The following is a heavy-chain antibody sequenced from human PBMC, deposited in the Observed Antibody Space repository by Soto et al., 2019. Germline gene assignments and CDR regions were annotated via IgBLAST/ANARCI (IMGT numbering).Heavy chain of an antibody. V-gene: IGHV1-46*01. CDR2: INPSGGST. J-gene: IGHJ4*02. D-gene: IGHD3-22*01. CDR1: GYTFTSYY. CDR3: ARGPPRFYDSSGYYRGPIDY. Sequence: QVQLVQSGAEVKKPGASVKVSCKASGYTFTSYYMHWVRQAPGQGLEWMGIINPSGGSTSYAQKFQGSVTMTRDTSTSTVYMELSSLRSEDTAVYYCARGPPRFYDSSGYYRGPIDYWGQGTLVTVSS.